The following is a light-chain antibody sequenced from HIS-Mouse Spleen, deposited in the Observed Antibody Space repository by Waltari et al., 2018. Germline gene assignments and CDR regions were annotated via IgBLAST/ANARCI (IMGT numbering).Light chain of an antibody. J-gene: IGLJ3*02. CDR2: GNN. Sequence: QSVLTQPPSASGTPGQRVTISCSGSSSNIGSNYVYWYQQLPGTAPKHLIHGNNQRPSGVPARVAGSKSGTSASLAISGLRSEDEADYYCAAWDDSLSGPVFGGGTKLTVL. V-gene: IGLV1-47*01. CDR1: SSNIGSNY. CDR3: AAWDDSLSGPV.